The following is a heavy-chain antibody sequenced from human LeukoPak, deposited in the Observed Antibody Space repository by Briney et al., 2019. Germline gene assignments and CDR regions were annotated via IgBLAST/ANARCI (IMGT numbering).Heavy chain of an antibody. Sequence: GASVKVSRKASGYTFTSYGISWVRQAPGQGLEWMGWISAYNGNTNYAQKLQGRVTMTTDTSTSTAYMELRSLRSDDTAVYYCARDRTEYCSSTSCRYTLFDPWGQGTLVTVSS. J-gene: IGHJ5*02. CDR2: ISAYNGNT. V-gene: IGHV1-18*01. CDR3: ARDRTEYCSSTSCRYTLFDP. D-gene: IGHD2-2*01. CDR1: GYTFTSYG.